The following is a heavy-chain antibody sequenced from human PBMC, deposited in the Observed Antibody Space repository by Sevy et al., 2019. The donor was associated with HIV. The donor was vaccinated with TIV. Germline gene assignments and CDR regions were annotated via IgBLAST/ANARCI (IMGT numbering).Heavy chain of an antibody. Sequence: GGSLRLSCAASGFTFSSYAMHWVRQAPGKGLEWVAVISYDGSNKYYADSVKGRFTISRDNSKNTLYLQMNSLRAEDTVVYYCARDIVVVPAASLRGALRGYYYYYGMDVWGQGTTVTVSS. CDR3: ARDIVVVPAASLRGALRGYYYYYGMDV. CDR1: GFTFSSYA. D-gene: IGHD2-2*01. J-gene: IGHJ6*02. CDR2: ISYDGSNK. V-gene: IGHV3-30*04.